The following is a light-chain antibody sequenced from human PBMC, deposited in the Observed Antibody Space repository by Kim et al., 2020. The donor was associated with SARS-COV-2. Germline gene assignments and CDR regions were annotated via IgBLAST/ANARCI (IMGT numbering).Light chain of an antibody. CDR1: LSDVGGLNM. Sequence: GQSFTTSSTGTLSDVGGLNMVSWYHQHPGEAPQRLFYEVRKRPSGGPDRFSGSKAGNTASLTVSGLQAEDVADYYCSSYAGSIDVVFGGGTQLTVL. J-gene: IGLJ2*01. V-gene: IGLV2-8*01. CDR3: SSYAGSIDVV. CDR2: EVR.